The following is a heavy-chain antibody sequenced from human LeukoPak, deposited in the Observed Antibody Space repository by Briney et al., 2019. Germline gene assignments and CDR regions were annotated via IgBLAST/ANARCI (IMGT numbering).Heavy chain of an antibody. V-gene: IGHV3-21*01. CDR1: GFTFSGYY. Sequence: GGSLRLSLAASGFTFSGYYMNWFRQAPGKGLEWASSISSSSSYIYYADSVKGRFTISRDTAKNSLYLQMNSLRAEDTAVYYCARAYCSGGSCYPFDYWGQGTLVTVSS. J-gene: IGHJ4*02. CDR2: ISSSSSYI. D-gene: IGHD2-15*01. CDR3: ARAYCSGGSCYPFDY.